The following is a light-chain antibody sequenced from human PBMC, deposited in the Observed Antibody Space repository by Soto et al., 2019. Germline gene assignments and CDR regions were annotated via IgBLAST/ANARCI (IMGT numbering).Light chain of an antibody. J-gene: IGKJ1*01. CDR1: QSVSSSY. V-gene: IGKV3-20*01. CDR2: RTS. Sequence: IVMTQSPATLSVSPGDRATLSCRASQSVSSSYLAWYQQKPGQAPRLLIYRTSNRATGFPDRFSGSGSGTNFTLTISRLEPEDFAVYWCQQYDSSPRTFGQGTKV. CDR3: QQYDSSPRT.